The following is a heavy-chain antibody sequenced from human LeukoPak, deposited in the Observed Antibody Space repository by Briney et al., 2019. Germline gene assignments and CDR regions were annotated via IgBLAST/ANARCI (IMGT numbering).Heavy chain of an antibody. CDR3: ARDSAYSSSWNFDY. D-gene: IGHD6-13*01. J-gene: IGHJ4*02. V-gene: IGHV3-21*01. CDR1: GFTFSSYS. CDR2: ISSSGSYI. Sequence: PGGSLRLSCAASGFTFSSYSMNWVRQAPGKGLEWVSSISSSGSYIYYADSVKGRFTISRDNAKNSLYLQMNSLRAEDTAVYYCARDSAYSSSWNFDYWGQGTLVTVSS.